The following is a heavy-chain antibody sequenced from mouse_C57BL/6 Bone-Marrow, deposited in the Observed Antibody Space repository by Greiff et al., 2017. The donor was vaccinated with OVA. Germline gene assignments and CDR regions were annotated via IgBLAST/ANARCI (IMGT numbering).Heavy chain of an antibody. J-gene: IGHJ2*01. V-gene: IGHV1-54*01. D-gene: IGHD3-2*02. CDR2: INPGSGGT. CDR3: ARRQLRLRGYFDY. CDR1: GYAFTNYL. Sequence: VQLQQSGAELVRPGTSVKVSCKASGYAFTNYLIEWVKQRPGQGLEWIGVINPGSGGTNYNEKFKGKATLTADKSSSTAYMQLSSLTSEDSAVYFCARRQLRLRGYFDYWGQGTTLTVSS.